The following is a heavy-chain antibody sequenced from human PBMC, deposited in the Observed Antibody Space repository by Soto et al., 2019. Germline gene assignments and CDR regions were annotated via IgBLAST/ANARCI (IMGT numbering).Heavy chain of an antibody. CDR3: ATSYGSGSQAFDY. CDR1: GDTFNFYT. V-gene: IGHV1-69*02. CDR2: TNPILSKS. D-gene: IGHD3-10*01. J-gene: IGHJ4*02. Sequence: QVHLVQSGAELKKPGSSVRVSCKASGDTFNFYTINWVRQAPGLGLEWMGRTNPILSKSNSALQFQGRLRISAGTSTSTAYLDLRSLRSDDTAVYYCATSYGSGSQAFDYWGQGALVTVSS.